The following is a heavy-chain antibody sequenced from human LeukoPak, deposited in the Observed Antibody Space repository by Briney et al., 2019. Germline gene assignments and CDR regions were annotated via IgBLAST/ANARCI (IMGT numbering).Heavy chain of an antibody. CDR2: ISYSGST. CDR1: GGSISSYY. Sequence: SETLSLTCTVSGGSISSYYWSWIRQPPGKGLEWIGYISYSGSTNYNPSLKSRVTISVDTSKKQFSLKLSSVTAADTAVYYCARHVAFTGSYGSYYFDYWGQATLVTVSS. D-gene: IGHD3-10*01. CDR3: ARHVAFTGSYGSYYFDY. J-gene: IGHJ4*02. V-gene: IGHV4-59*08.